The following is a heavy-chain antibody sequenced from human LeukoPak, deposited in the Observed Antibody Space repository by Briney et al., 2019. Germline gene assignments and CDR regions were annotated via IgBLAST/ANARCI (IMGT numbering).Heavy chain of an antibody. J-gene: IGHJ4*02. Sequence: PGGSLRLSCAASGFTFSSYSMNWVRQAPGKGLEWVSYMDRSSSAELYVGSVKGRFTISRDNAKNSLYLQMNSLRDEDTAVYYCARDHKWGCDHWGGGTLVTVSS. CDR1: GFTFSSYS. CDR3: ARDHKWGCDH. CDR2: MDRSSSAE. V-gene: IGHV3-48*02. D-gene: IGHD7-27*01.